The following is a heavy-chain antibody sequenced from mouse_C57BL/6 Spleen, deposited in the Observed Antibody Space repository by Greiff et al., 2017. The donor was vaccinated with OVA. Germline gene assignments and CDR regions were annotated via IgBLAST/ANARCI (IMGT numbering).Heavy chain of an antibody. V-gene: IGHV5-9*01. CDR2: ISGGGGNT. CDR1: GYTFTSYT. J-gene: IGHJ3*01. Sequence: EVKLLESGGGLVKPGGSLKLSCAASGYTFTSYTMSWVRQTPEQRLEWVATISGGGGNTYYTESMKGQFTITRDKSNNTAYMQRSSLRSEDTAFYYCARDHDYYGEAEFAYWGKGTLVTVSA. D-gene: IGHD1-1*01. CDR3: ARDHDYYGEAEFAY.